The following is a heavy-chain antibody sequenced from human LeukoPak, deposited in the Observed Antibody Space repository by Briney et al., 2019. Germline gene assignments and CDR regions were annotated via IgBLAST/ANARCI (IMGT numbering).Heavy chain of an antibody. J-gene: IGHJ4*02. V-gene: IGHV4-59*05. CDR2: IYYSGST. Sequence: ASETLSLTCAVYGGSFSGYYWSWIRQPPGKGLEWIGSIYYSGSTYYNPSLKSRVTISVDTSKNQFSLKLSSVTAADTAVYYCARLHLTKGYFDYWGQGTLVTVSS. CDR1: GGSFSGYY. CDR3: ARLHLTKGYFDY. D-gene: IGHD5-24*01.